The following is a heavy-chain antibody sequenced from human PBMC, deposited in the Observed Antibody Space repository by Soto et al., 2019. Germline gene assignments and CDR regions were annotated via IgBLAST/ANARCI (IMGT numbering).Heavy chain of an antibody. CDR2: ISGGGGST. J-gene: IGHJ6*01. CDR1: GFTFSNYA. Sequence: EVQLLESGGGLVQPGGSLRLSCAASGFTFSNYAMSWVRQAPGKGLEWVSAISGGGGSTYYADSVKGRFAISRDNXXNTLYLQMNRLRAEDTDGYYWAKDRPIIYCCGMDVWGQGTTVTVSS. V-gene: IGHV3-23*01. CDR3: AKDRPIIYCCGMDV.